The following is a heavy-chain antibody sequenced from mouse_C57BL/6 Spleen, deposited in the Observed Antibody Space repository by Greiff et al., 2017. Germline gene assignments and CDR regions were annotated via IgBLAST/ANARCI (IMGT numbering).Heavy chain of an antibody. V-gene: IGHV6-3*01. D-gene: IGHD4-1*01. Sequence: EVKLMESGGGLVQPGGSMKLSCVASGFTFSNYWMNWVRQSPEKGLEWVAQIRLKSDNYATHYAESVKGRFTISRDASKSGVYLQMNNLRAEDTGIYYCTRDWDVPFDYWGQGTTLTVSS. CDR2: IRLKSDNYAT. CDR1: GFTFSNYW. CDR3: TRDWDVPFDY. J-gene: IGHJ2*01.